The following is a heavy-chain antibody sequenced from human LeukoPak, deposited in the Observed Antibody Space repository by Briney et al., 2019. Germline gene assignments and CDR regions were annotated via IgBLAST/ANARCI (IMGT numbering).Heavy chain of an antibody. V-gene: IGHV3-15*01. CDR1: GFTFSNAW. D-gene: IGHD4-11*01. J-gene: IGHJ5*02. CDR3: TTPDYSNWFDP. Sequence: GGSLRLSCAASGFTFSNAWMSWVRQAPGKGLEWVGRIKSKTDGGTTDYAAPVKGRFTISRDDSKSTLYLQMNSLKTEDTAVYYCTTPDYSNWFDPWGQGTLVTVSS. CDR2: IKSKTDGGTT.